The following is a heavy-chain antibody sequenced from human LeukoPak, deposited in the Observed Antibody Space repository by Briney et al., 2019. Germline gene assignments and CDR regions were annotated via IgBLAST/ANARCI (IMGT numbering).Heavy chain of an antibody. V-gene: IGHV3-23*01. CDR3: AKDFWSGYYPNH. J-gene: IGHJ5*02. CDR2: SGSGGST. Sequence: GGSLRLSCAASGFTFSSYAMSWVRQAPGKGLEWVSGSGSGGSTYYADSVKGRFTISRDNSKSMLYLQMNSLRAEDTAVYYCAKDFWSGYYPNHWGQGTLVTVSS. CDR1: GFTFSSYA. D-gene: IGHD3-3*01.